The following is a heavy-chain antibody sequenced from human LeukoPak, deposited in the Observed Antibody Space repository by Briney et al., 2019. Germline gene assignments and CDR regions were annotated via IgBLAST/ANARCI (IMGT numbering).Heavy chain of an antibody. CDR2: IFGSGGSP. J-gene: IGHJ4*02. CDR1: GFTFGSHA. D-gene: IGHD5-18*01. Sequence: GGSLRLSCETSGFTFGSHAMYWVRQAPGKGLEWVAGIFGSGGSPHYADPVKGRFTISRDNSRNTVYLQINSLRAEDTAVYYCGKTTVGYSSGQKPAWPVDYWGQGTLVTVSS. CDR3: GKTTVGYSSGQKPAWPVDY. V-gene: IGHV3-23*01.